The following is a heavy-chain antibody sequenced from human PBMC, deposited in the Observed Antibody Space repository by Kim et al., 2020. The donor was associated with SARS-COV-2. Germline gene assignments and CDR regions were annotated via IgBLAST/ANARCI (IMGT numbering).Heavy chain of an antibody. CDR1: GGSFSDYY. CDR3: ARGLYGGAAY. V-gene: IGHV4-34*01. J-gene: IGHJ4*02. Sequence: SETLSLTCAVYGGSFSDYYCSWIRQPPGKGLEWIGEINPSGGTNYIPSLKSRVTISLDTSRDQFSLKLSSVTAADTAVYYCARGLYGGAAYWGQGTLVT. CDR2: INPSGGT. D-gene: IGHD3-10*01.